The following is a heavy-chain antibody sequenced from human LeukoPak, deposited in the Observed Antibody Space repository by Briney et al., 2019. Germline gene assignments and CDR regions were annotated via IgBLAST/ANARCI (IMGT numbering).Heavy chain of an antibody. CDR2: INPNSGGT. D-gene: IGHD3-22*01. V-gene: IGHV1-2*06. CDR1: GYTLTDYY. J-gene: IGHJ4*02. CDR3: ARVGYYESSGYYEY. Sequence: ASVKVSCKASGYTLTDYYMHWVRQAPGQGLEWMGRINPNSGGTNYAQKFQGRVTMTRDTSISTVYLELSRLRSDDTAVYYCARVGYYESSGYYEYWGQGTLVTVSS.